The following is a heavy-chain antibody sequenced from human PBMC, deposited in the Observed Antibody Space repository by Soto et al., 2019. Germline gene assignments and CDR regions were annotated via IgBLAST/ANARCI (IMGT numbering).Heavy chain of an antibody. J-gene: IGHJ6*02. Sequence: QVQLVQSGAEEKKPGASVKVSCKASGYTFTSYAMHWVRQAPGQRLEWMGWINAGNGNTKYSQKFQGRVTITRDTSASTAYRELSSLRSEDTAVSDCASHHLGTTPYGMYVWGQGTTVTVSS. CDR3: ASHHLGTTPYGMYV. D-gene: IGHD1-7*01. V-gene: IGHV1-3*05. CDR1: GYTFTSYA. CDR2: INAGNGNT.